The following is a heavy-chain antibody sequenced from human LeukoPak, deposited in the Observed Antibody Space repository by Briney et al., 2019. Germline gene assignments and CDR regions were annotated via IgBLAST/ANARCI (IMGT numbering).Heavy chain of an antibody. CDR1: GFTFSSYA. CDR2: ISGSGGTT. D-gene: IGHD2-15*01. V-gene: IGHV3-23*01. CDR3: AKGQIGYCSGGSCYPVDY. J-gene: IGHJ4*02. Sequence: PGGSLRLSCVASGFTFSSYAMTGVRHAPGEGGEWVSAISGSGGTTYHADSVKGRFTISRDNSKNTLYMQMNSLRAEDTAIYYCAKGQIGYCSGGSCYPVDYWGQGILVTVSS.